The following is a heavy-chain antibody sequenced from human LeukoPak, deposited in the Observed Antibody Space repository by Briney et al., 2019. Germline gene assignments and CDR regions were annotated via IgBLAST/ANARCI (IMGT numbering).Heavy chain of an antibody. CDR1: GGSISSYY. CDR3: ARGKDYYGDHIGFDY. CDR2: IYYSGST. D-gene: IGHD4-17*01. V-gene: IGHV4-59*01. Sequence: SETLSLTCTVSGGSISSYYWSWIRQPPGKGLEWIGYIYYSGSTNYNPSLKSRVTVSVDTSKNQFSLKLSSVTAADTAVYYCARGKDYYGDHIGFDYWGQGTLVTVSS. J-gene: IGHJ4*02.